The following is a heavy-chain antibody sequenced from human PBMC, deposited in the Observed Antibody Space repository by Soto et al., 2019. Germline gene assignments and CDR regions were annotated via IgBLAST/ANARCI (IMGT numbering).Heavy chain of an antibody. CDR2: INHSGST. CDR1: GGSFSGYY. CDR3: ARGPDGTPFDY. J-gene: IGHJ4*02. V-gene: IGHV4-34*01. Sequence: SETLSLTCAVYGGSFSGYYLSWIRQPPGKGLEWIGEINHSGSTNYNPSLKSRVTISVDTSKNQFSLKLSSVTAADTAVYYCARGPDGTPFDYWGQGTLVTVSS. D-gene: IGHD2-15*01.